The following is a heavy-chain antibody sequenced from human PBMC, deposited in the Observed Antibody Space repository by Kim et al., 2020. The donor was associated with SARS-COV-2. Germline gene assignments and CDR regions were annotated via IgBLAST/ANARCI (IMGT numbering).Heavy chain of an antibody. CDR2: ST. D-gene: IGHD3-10*01. V-gene: IGHV4-39*01. Sequence: STNYNPSLKSLVTISEDTSTNQFFLKLTSVTAADTAIYYCAKYRTTTMLDYWGQGTRVTVSS. J-gene: IGHJ4*02. CDR3: AKYRTTTMLDY.